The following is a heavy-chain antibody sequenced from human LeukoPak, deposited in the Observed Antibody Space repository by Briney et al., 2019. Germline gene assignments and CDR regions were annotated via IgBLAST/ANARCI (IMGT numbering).Heavy chain of an antibody. D-gene: IGHD2-15*01. CDR2: IYYSGST. V-gene: IGHV4-59*01. CDR3: HPSSIDD. J-gene: IGHJ4*02. CDR1: GGSISSYY. Sequence: SETLSLTCTVSGGSISSYYWSWIRQPPGKGLEWIGYIYYSGSTNYNPSLKSRVTISVDTSKNQFSLKVTSVTAADTAVYFVHPSSIDDWGQGTLVTVSS.